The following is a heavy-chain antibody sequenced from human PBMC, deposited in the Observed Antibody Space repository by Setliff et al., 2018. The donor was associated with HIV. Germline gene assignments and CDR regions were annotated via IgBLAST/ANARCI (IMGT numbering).Heavy chain of an antibody. D-gene: IGHD5-12*01. J-gene: IGHJ4*02. CDR3: AKDPRAAVATICDY. Sequence: GGSLRLSCAASGFAFDNYCMTWVRQAPGKGLEWASAIGGSTGSTYYADSVKGRFTISRDNSKNTLYLQMNSLRAEDTAVYYCAKDPRAAVATICDYWGQGTLVTVSS. CDR1: GFAFDNYC. CDR2: IGGSTGST. V-gene: IGHV3-23*01.